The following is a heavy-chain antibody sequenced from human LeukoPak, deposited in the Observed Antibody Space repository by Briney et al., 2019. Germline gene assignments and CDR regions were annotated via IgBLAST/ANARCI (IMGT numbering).Heavy chain of an antibody. CDR3: AKEGSDYYDSSGYYDFDY. CDR2: ISGSGGST. CDR1: GFTFSSYA. J-gene: IGHJ4*02. D-gene: IGHD3-22*01. V-gene: IGHV3-23*01. Sequence: GGSLRLSCAASGFTFSSYAMSWVRQAPGKGLEWVSGISGSGGSTYYADSVKGRFTISRDNSKNTLYLQMNSLRVEDTAVYYCAKEGSDYYDSSGYYDFDYWGQGTLVTVSS.